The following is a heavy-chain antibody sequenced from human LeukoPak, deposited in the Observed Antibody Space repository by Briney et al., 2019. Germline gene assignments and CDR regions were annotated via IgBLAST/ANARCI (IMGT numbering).Heavy chain of an antibody. CDR3: ARADHGWYTFDY. CDR1: GFTFSNYA. CDR2: IWYDGSNK. J-gene: IGHJ4*02. Sequence: GGSLRLSCAASGFTFSNYAMHWVRQAPGKGLEWAAVIWYDGSNKYYADSVKGRFTISRDNSKNTLFLQMNSLRVEDTAVYYCARADHGWYTFDYWGQGTLVTVPS. V-gene: IGHV3-33*01. D-gene: IGHD6-19*01.